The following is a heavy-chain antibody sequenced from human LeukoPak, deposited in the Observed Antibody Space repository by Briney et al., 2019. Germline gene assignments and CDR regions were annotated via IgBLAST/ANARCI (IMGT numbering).Heavy chain of an antibody. J-gene: IGHJ4*02. V-gene: IGHV4-4*02. CDR2: IYHNGST. CDR1: GGSISSSNW. D-gene: IGHD1-1*01. CDR3: ARASHWNQLHYFDY. Sequence: SETLSLTCAVSGGSISSSNWWSWVRQPPGKGLEWIGEIYHNGSTNYNPSLKSRVTISVDKSKNQFSLKLSSVTAADTAVYYCARASHWNQLHYFDYWGQGTLVTVSS.